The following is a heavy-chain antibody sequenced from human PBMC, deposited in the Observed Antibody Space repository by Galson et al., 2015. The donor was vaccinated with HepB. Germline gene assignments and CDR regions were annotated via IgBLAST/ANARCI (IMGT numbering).Heavy chain of an antibody. Sequence: SLRLSCAASGFTFSSYAMHWVRQAPGKGLEWVAVISYGGSNKYYADSVKGRFTISRDNSKNTLYLQMNSLRAEDTAVYYCARGWGVRAFDIWGQGTMVTVSS. J-gene: IGHJ3*02. D-gene: IGHD3-10*01. V-gene: IGHV3-30-3*01. CDR3: ARGWGVRAFDI. CDR1: GFTFSSYA. CDR2: ISYGGSNK.